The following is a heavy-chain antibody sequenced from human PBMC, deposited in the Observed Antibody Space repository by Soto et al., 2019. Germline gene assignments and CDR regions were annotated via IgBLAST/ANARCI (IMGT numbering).Heavy chain of an antibody. Sequence: LRLSCAASGFTFSNYFMHWVRQVPGEGLVWVSRMSGDGKTISYADSVKGRFTISRDNAKNTLYLQMNSLRVEDTAVYYCARTYVPGIAGFDPWGQGTLVTVS. CDR2: MSGDGKTI. CDR3: ARTYVPGIAGFDP. J-gene: IGHJ5*02. CDR1: GFTFSNYF. D-gene: IGHD1-1*01. V-gene: IGHV3-74*01.